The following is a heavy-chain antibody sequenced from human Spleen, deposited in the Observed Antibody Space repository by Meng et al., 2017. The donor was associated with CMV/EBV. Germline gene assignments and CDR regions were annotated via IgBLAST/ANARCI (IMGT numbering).Heavy chain of an antibody. D-gene: IGHD6-13*01. Sequence: GESLKISCKGSGYTFTSYWIGWVRQMPGKGLEWMGITYPADSDTRYSPSFQGQVTISADKSINTAYLQWSSLKASDTAMYFCARQEIYDSSWFFSGWFDSWGQGTLVTVSS. CDR1: GYTFTSYW. CDR3: ARQEIYDSSWFFSGWFDS. CDR2: TYPADSDT. V-gene: IGHV5-51*01. J-gene: IGHJ5*01.